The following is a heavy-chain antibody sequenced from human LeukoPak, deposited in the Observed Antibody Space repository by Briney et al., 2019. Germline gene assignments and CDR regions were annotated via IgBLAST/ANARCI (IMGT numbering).Heavy chain of an antibody. J-gene: IGHJ4*02. CDR2: IYYTGST. V-gene: IGHV4-59*01. CDR3: ARGRLGGSGSYYNVLDY. Sequence: SETLSLTCTVSGGSISTYYWSWLRQPPGKGLEWIGYIYYTGSTHYNPSLKSRVTISVDTSRNQFSLKLSSVTAADTAVYYCARGRLGGSGSYYNVLDYWGQGTLVTVSS. CDR1: GGSISTYY. D-gene: IGHD3-10*01.